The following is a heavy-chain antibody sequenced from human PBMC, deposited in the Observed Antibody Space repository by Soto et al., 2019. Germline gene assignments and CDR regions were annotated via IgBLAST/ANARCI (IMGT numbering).Heavy chain of an antibody. CDR2: IWDDGSNK. D-gene: IGHD3-22*01. CDR3: ASGENYYDSSGYYLGY. J-gene: IGHJ4*02. CDR1: GFTFSSYG. V-gene: IGHV3-33*01. Sequence: QVQLVESGGGVVQPGRSLRLSCAASGFTFSSYGMHWVRQAPGKGLEWVAVIWDDGSNKYYADSVKGRFTISRDNSKNTLYRQMNSLRAEDTAVYYCASGENYYDSSGYYLGYWGQGTLVTVSS.